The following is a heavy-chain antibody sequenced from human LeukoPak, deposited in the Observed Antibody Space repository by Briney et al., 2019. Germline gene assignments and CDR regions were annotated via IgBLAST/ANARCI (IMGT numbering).Heavy chain of an antibody. V-gene: IGHV3-21*01. Sequence: GGSLRLSCAASGFTFSSYSMNWVRQAPGKGLEWVSSISSSSSYIYYADSVKGRFTISRGNAKNSLYLQMNSLRAEDTAVYYCARQNYDFWSGYNYEYNWFDPWGQGTLVTVSS. J-gene: IGHJ5*02. CDR1: GFTFSSYS. CDR2: ISSSSSYI. CDR3: ARQNYDFWSGYNYEYNWFDP. D-gene: IGHD3-3*01.